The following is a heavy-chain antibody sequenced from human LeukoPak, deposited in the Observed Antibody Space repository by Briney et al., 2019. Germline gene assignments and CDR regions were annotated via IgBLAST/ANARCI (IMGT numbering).Heavy chain of an antibody. J-gene: IGHJ6*04. CDR1: VFTFSSYE. D-gene: IGHD3-10*02. V-gene: IGHV3-48*03. Sequence: GGSLRLACAASVFTFSSYEMSWVRQAPGKGLEWVSYISSSGSTIYYADSVKGRFTISRDNAKNSLYLQMNSLRAEDTAVYYCAELGITMIGGVWGKGTTVTISS. CDR3: AELGITMIGGV. CDR2: ISSSGSTI.